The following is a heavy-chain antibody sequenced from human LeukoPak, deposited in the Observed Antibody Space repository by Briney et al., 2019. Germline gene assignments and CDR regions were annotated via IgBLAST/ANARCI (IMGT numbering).Heavy chain of an antibody. D-gene: IGHD4-23*01. CDR1: GFTFSIYA. J-gene: IGHJ4*02. V-gene: IGHV3-23*01. Sequence: PGGSLRLSCAASGFTFSIYAMAWVRQAPGKGLEWVSTLSESGGLAYYADSVKGRFTISRDNSKNTLYLQVNSLRAEGTAVYYCAKEGRPNSGGGYFDYWGQGTLVTVSP. CDR2: LSESGGLA. CDR3: AKEGRPNSGGGYFDY.